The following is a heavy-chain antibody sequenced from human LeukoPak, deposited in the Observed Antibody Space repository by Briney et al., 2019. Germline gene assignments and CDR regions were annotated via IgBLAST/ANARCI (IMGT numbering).Heavy chain of an antibody. Sequence: ASVKVSCKASGYTFTSYGISWVRQAPGQGLEWMGWISAYNGNTNYAQKLQGRVTMTTDTSTSTAYMELRSLRSDDTAVYYCAREGYSSSTSCYTGPFDYWGQGTLVTVSS. CDR3: AREGYSSSTSCYTGPFDY. CDR2: ISAYNGNT. V-gene: IGHV1-18*01. D-gene: IGHD2-2*02. J-gene: IGHJ4*02. CDR1: GYTFTSYG.